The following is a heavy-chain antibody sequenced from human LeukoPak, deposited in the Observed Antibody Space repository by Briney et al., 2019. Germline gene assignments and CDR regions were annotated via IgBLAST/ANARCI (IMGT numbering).Heavy chain of an antibody. CDR2: INHSGST. Sequence: PSQTLSLTCTVSGGSISSGSYYWSWIRQPAGKGLEWIGEINHSGSTNYNPSLKSRVTISVDTSKNQFSLKLSSVTAADTAVYYCARSEYSSLYDYWGQGTLVTVSS. D-gene: IGHD6-6*01. CDR1: GGSISSGSYY. V-gene: IGHV4-61*09. CDR3: ARSEYSSLYDY. J-gene: IGHJ4*02.